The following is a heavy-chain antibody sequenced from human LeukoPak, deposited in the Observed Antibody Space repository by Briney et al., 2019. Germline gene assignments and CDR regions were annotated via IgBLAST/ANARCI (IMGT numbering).Heavy chain of an antibody. J-gene: IGHJ6*02. CDR2: ISGSGGST. CDR3: AKAGRQWLDPTYYYYGMDV. V-gene: IGHV3-23*01. Sequence: GGSLRLSCAASGFTFNSYAMSWVRQAPGKGLEWVSAISGSGGSTYYAGSVKGRFTISRDNSKNTLYLQMNSLRAEDTAVYYCAKAGRQWLDPTYYYYGMDVWGQGTTVIVSS. D-gene: IGHD6-19*01. CDR1: GFTFNSYA.